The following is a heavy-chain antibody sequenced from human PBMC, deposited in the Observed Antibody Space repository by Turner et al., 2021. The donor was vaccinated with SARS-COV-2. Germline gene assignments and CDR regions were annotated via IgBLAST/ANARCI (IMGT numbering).Heavy chain of an antibody. V-gene: IGHV3-48*01. D-gene: IGHD1-26*01. CDR2: ISSSSSSI. CDR1: GFTFSSYS. Sequence: EVKLVESGGGLVQPGGSLRLSCAASGFTFSSYSMNWVRQAPGKGLGWVSYISSSSSSIYYADSVKGRFTISRDNAKISLYLQMNSLRAEDTAVYYCASIGGGLFDYWGQGTLVTVSS. J-gene: IGHJ4*02. CDR3: ASIGGGLFDY.